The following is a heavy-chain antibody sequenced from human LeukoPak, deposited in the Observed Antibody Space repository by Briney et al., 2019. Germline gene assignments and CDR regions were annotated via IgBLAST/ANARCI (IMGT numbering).Heavy chain of an antibody. D-gene: IGHD2-2*02. V-gene: IGHV4-34*01. Sequence: PSETLSLTCAVYGGSFSGYYWSWIRQPPGKGLEWIGEINHSGSTNYNPSLKSRVTISVDTSKNQFSLKLSSVTAADTAVYHCARGRVVVPAAIREGYYFDYWGQGTLVTVSS. CDR2: INHSGST. J-gene: IGHJ4*02. CDR1: GGSFSGYY. CDR3: ARGRVVVPAAIREGYYFDY.